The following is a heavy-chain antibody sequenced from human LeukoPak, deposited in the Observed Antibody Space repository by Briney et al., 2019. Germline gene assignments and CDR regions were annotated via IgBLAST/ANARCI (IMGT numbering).Heavy chain of an antibody. D-gene: IGHD6-13*01. CDR2: IYYSGST. CDR1: GGSISSGDYY. J-gene: IGHJ4*02. V-gene: IGHV4-30-4*01. CDR3: ARAAAGTLTFDY. Sequence: SETLSLTCTVSGGSISSGDYYWSWIRQPPGKGLEWIGYIYYSGSTYYNPSLKSRVTISVDTSKNQFSLKPSSVTAADTAVYYCARAAAGTLTFDYWGQGTLVTVSS.